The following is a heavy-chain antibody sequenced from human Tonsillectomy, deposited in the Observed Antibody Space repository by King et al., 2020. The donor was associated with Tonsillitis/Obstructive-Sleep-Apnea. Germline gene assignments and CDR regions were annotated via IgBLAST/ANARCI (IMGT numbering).Heavy chain of an antibody. Sequence: VQLVGSGGGLVQPGGSLRLSCAASGITFSSYAMTWVRQAPGKGLEWVSAISGSGGSTYYADSVKGRFTISRDNSRKTLFLQMNSLRVEDTAVYYCAKGGYDTLAGYPTYFDYWGQGTLVTVSS. CDR2: ISGSGGST. D-gene: IGHD3-9*01. V-gene: IGHV3-23*04. J-gene: IGHJ4*02. CDR3: AKGGYDTLAGYPTYFDY. CDR1: GITFSSYA.